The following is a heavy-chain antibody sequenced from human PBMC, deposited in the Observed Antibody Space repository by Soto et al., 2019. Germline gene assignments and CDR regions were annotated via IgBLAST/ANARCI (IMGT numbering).Heavy chain of an antibody. CDR2: ISSSSSTI. V-gene: IGHV3-48*02. J-gene: IGHJ4*02. CDR1: GFTFSSYS. D-gene: IGHD3-3*01. CDR3: ARGFCWSPVTPCPFDY. Sequence: EVQLVESGGGLVQPGGSLRLSCAASGFTFSSYSMNWVRQAPGKGLEWVSYISSSSSTIYYADSVKGRFNISRDNAKKSLYLQMNSLRDEDTAVDYCARGFCWSPVTPCPFDYWGQGTLVTVSS.